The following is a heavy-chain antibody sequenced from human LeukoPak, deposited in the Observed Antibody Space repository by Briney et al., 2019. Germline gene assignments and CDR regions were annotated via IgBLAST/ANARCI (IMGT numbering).Heavy chain of an antibody. V-gene: IGHV1-45*02. CDR3: VSTLTPGIAAAGTDRFVFLY. J-gene: IGHJ4*02. D-gene: IGHD6-13*01. CDR2: IIPIFGTA. Sequence: SVKVSCKASGYTFTYRYLHWVRQAPGQALEWMGGIIPIFGTANYAQKFQGRVTMTTDTSTSTAYMELRSLRSDDTAVYYCVSTLTPGIAAAGTDRFVFLYWGQGTLVTVSS. CDR1: GYTFTYRY.